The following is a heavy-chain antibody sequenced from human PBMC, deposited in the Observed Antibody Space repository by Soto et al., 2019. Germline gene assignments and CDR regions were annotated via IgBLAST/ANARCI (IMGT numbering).Heavy chain of an antibody. CDR1: GFTFSDYY. CDR2: ISSSGTYT. D-gene: IGHD4-17*01. J-gene: IGHJ4*02. CDR3: ASVKYGPTPPDY. Sequence: PGGSLRLSCAASGFTFSDYYMSWIRQTPGKGLKWVSYISSSGTYTNYADSVTGRFTISRDNANNSLYLQMNSLRAEDTAVYYFASVKYGPTPPDYWGQGTLVTVSS. V-gene: IGHV3-11*03.